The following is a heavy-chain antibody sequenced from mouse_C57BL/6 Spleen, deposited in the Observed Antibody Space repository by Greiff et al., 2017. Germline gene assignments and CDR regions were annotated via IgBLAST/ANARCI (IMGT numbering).Heavy chain of an antibody. Sequence: QVHVKQSGAELARPGASVKMSCKASGYTFTSYTMLWVKQRPGQGLEWIGYINPSSGYTKYNQKFKDKATLTADKSSSTAYMQLSSLTSEDSAVYYCARSLRDYDGVYYAMDYWGQGTSVTVSS. V-gene: IGHV1-4*01. CDR3: ARSLRDYDGVYYAMDY. CDR1: GYTFTSYT. CDR2: INPSSGYT. J-gene: IGHJ4*01. D-gene: IGHD2-4*01.